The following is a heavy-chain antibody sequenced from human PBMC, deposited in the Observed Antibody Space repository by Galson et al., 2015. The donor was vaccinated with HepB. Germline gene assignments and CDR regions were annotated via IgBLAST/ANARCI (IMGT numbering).Heavy chain of an antibody. CDR2: ISGSSSSI. Sequence: SLRLSCAASGFTFSSYSMNWVRQAPGKGLEWVSYISGSSSSIYYADSVKGRFAISRDNAKKSLSLQMNSLRAEDTAVYYCARDVGDFYDYGMDVWGQGTAVTVSS. J-gene: IGHJ6*02. CDR3: ARDVGDFYDYGMDV. V-gene: IGHV3-48*04. CDR1: GFTFSSYS. D-gene: IGHD1-26*01.